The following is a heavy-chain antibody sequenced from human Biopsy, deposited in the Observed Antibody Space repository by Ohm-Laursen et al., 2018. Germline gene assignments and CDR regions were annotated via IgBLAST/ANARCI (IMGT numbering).Heavy chain of an antibody. CDR3: ARGTGRDYVDGAFDI. CDR2: IYTSGSP. D-gene: IGHD1-26*01. Sequence: TLSLPRTVSGDSINNYYWRWIRQPAGKGLEWIGRIYTSGSPNYNPSLESRVTMSVDTSKNQFSLNLRSVTAADTAVYYCARGTGRDYVDGAFDIWGQGTVVTVSS. V-gene: IGHV4-4*07. CDR1: GDSINNYY. J-gene: IGHJ3*02.